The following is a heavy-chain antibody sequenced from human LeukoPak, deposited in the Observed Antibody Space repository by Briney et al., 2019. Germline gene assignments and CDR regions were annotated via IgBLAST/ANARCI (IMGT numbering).Heavy chain of an antibody. CDR1: GYSISSGYY. D-gene: IGHD4-23*01. Sequence: SETLSLTCTVSGYSISSGYYWGWIRQPPGKGLEWIGSIYHSGSTYYNPSLKSRVTISVDTSKNQFSLKLSSVTAADTAVYYCARSGGNSLLHFDYWGQGTLVTVSS. CDR2: IYHSGST. CDR3: ARSGGNSLLHFDY. J-gene: IGHJ4*02. V-gene: IGHV4-38-2*02.